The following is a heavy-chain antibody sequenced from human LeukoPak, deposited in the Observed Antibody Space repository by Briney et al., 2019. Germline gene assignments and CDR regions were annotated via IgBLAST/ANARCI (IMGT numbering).Heavy chain of an antibody. CDR2: ISWNSGSI. CDR3: ARDSITIFGVILN. V-gene: IGHV3-9*01. Sequence: SGGSLRLSCAASGFTFDDYAMHWVRQAPGKGLEWVSGISWNSGSIGYADSVKGRFTISRDNAKNSLYLQMNSLRAEDTAVYYCARDSITIFGVILNWGQGTLVTVSS. J-gene: IGHJ4*02. CDR1: GFTFDDYA. D-gene: IGHD3-3*01.